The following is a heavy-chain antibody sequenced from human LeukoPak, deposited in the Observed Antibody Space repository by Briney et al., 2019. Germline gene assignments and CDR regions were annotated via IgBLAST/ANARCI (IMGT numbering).Heavy chain of an antibody. CDR2: IYSSGST. Sequence: SETLSLTCTVSGGSISSYFWSWIRQPPGKELEWIGYIYSSGSTSYNPSLKSRVTISVDTSKNQFSLKLTSVTAADTAVYYCARLSSTSQPFDPWGQGTLVTVSS. CDR3: ARLSSTSQPFDP. CDR1: GGSISSYF. V-gene: IGHV4-4*09. D-gene: IGHD2-2*01. J-gene: IGHJ5*02.